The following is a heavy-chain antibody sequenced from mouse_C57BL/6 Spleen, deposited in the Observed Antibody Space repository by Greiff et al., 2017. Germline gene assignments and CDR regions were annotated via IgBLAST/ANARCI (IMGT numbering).Heavy chain of an antibody. CDR1: GYTFTDYG. V-gene: IGHV1-15*01. J-gene: IGHJ2*01. Sequence: VQLVESGAELVKPGASVTLSCTASGYTFTDYGMHWVKQTPVHGLEWIGYIDPDSGGTAYTQKFKGRGTLTEDKSSSTAYLELRSLTSEDSAVYYCARSGDSSSFGDWGPGTTVTVSS. D-gene: IGHD1-1*02. CDR2: IDPDSGGT. CDR3: ARSGDSSSFGD.